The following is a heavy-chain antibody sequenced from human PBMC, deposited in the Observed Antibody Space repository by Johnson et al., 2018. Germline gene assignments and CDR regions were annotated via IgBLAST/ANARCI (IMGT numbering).Heavy chain of an antibody. Sequence: QVQLQESGPGLVKPSVPLSLTCSVSGGSIRSYYWSWIRQPPGKGLEWIGYIYYSGNTNYNPSLKSRVTISGDTSKNPSSLNLSSGTAAETAGYYRARVGLGTISMISYYYMDVWGKGTTVAVSS. J-gene: IGHJ6*03. CDR2: IYYSGNT. V-gene: IGHV4-59*01. D-gene: IGHD3-22*01. CDR3: ARVGLGTISMISYYYMDV. CDR1: GGSIRSYY.